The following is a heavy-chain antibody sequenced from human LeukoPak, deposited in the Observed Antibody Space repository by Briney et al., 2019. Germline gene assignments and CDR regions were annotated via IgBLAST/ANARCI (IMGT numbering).Heavy chain of an antibody. J-gene: IGHJ4*02. CDR3: ARDRIGRIVGATLDY. V-gene: IGHV3-33*01. CDR1: GFTFSSYG. Sequence: GGFLRLSCAASGFTFSSYGMHWVRQAPGKGLEWVAVIWYDGSNKYYADSVKGRFTISRDNSKNTLYLQMNSLRAEDTAVYYCARDRIGRIVGATLDYWGQGTLVTVSS. D-gene: IGHD1-26*01. CDR2: IWYDGSNK.